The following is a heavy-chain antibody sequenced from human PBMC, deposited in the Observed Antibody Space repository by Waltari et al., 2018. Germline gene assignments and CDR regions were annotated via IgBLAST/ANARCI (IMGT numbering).Heavy chain of an antibody. CDR3: ARDRYCTGGVCYLYWYFDL. J-gene: IGHJ2*01. Sequence: QLQLQESGPGLVKPSETLSLTCTVSGGSISSSSYYWGWIRQPPGKGLEWIGSIYYSGSTYYNPSLKSRVTISVDTSKNQFSLKLSSVTAADTAVYYCARDRYCTGGVCYLYWYFDLWGRGTLVTVPS. CDR1: GGSISSSSYY. D-gene: IGHD2-8*02. V-gene: IGHV4-39*07. CDR2: IYYSGST.